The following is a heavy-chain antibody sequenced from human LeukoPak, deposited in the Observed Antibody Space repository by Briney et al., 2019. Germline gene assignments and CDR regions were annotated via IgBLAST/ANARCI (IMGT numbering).Heavy chain of an antibody. CDR3: AKDHSSCAGRDCLLFDN. J-gene: IGHJ4*02. V-gene: IGHV3-74*01. CDR1: GFTFSSYW. CDR2: INSDGSST. Sequence: PGGSLRLSCAASGFTFSSYWMHWVRQAPGKGLVWVSRINSDGSSTSYADSVKGRFTISRDNAKNTLYLQMNSLRAEDTALYYCAKDHSSCAGRDCLLFDNWGQGTLVTVSS. D-gene: IGHD2-21*02.